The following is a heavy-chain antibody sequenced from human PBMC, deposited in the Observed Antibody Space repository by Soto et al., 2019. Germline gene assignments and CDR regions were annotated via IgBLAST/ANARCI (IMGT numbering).Heavy chain of an antibody. CDR3: ARDLFDY. Sequence: GGSLRLSCAASGCTFSNYWMNWVRQAPGKGLEWVANINEDGSEKYYVDSAEGRFTISRDNAKNSLYLQMTSLRAEGTAVYYCARDLFDYWGQGTLVTVSS. J-gene: IGHJ4*02. CDR1: GCTFSNYW. CDR2: INEDGSEK. V-gene: IGHV3-7*01.